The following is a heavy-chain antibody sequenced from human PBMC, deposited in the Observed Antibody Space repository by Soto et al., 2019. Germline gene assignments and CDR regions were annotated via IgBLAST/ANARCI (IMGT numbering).Heavy chain of an antibody. CDR1: GGSFRGFY. V-gene: IGHV4-34*01. D-gene: IGHD2-8*02. CDR2: INHSGST. J-gene: IGHJ4*02. Sequence: SETLPLPWAVYGGSFRGFYWTLIRQPPGTGLEWIGEINHSGSTNYNPSLKSRVTISVDTSKNQFSLKLTSVTAADTAVYYGAREKVTGLLDYWGQGTLVTVSP. CDR3: AREKVTGLLDY.